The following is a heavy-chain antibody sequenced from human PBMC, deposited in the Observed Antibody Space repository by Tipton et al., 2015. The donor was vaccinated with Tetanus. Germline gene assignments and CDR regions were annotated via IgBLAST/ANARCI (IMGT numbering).Heavy chain of an antibody. D-gene: IGHD1-26*01. CDR3: ARGPLMGSTRWFDP. CDR2: INPSSGSS. J-gene: IGHJ5*02. CDR1: GYIFTSHY. V-gene: IGHV1-46*01. Sequence: QVQLVQSGAEMKNPGASVRVSCKPSGYIFTSHYIHWVRQTPGQGLEWMGIINPSSGSSSYAQQFQGKITMTRDMSTSTVYIDLRSLTSEDTAVYYCARGPLMGSTRWFDPWGQGTLVTVSS.